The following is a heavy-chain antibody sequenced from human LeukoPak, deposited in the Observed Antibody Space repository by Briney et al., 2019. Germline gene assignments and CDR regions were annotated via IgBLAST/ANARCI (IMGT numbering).Heavy chain of an antibody. V-gene: IGHV3-74*01. D-gene: IGHD2-15*01. J-gene: IGHJ4*02. CDR1: GFTFSSYW. Sequence: GGSLRLSCAASGFTFSSYWMHWVRQAPGKGLVWVSRINSDGSSTSYADSVKGRFTISRDNAKNTLYLQMNSLRAEDTAVYYCAKVMCSGGSCPTGWGQGTLVTVSS. CDR2: INSDGSST. CDR3: AKVMCSGGSCPTG.